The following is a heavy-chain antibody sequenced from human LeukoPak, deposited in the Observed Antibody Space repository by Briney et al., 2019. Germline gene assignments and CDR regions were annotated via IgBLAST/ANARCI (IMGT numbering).Heavy chain of an antibody. Sequence: SETLSLTCTVSGYSISTGYYWDWIRQPPGKGLEWIGTFYHGGSTYYNPSLKSRVTISVDTSKNQFSLKLSSVTAADTAVYYCARGLSWSGYYSYYMDVWGKGTTVTVSS. V-gene: IGHV4-38-2*02. CDR2: FYHGGST. D-gene: IGHD3-3*01. CDR1: GYSISTGYY. CDR3: ARGLSWSGYYSYYMDV. J-gene: IGHJ6*03.